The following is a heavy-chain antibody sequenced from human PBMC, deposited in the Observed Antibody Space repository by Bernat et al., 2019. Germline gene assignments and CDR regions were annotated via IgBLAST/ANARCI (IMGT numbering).Heavy chain of an antibody. J-gene: IGHJ4*02. V-gene: IGHV3-30*15. D-gene: IGHD3-16*02. CDR1: GFTLSHYA. CDR2: IPFDGREQ. CDR3: ARDRYPSTTIPAGFYFDF. Sequence: QVQLVQSGGGVVQPGKSLRLSCAASGFTLSHYAVHWVRQAPGKGLEWVAVIPFDGREQYYVDSVKGRFTISRDNSKNTLFLQMSSLRVDDTGVYYCARDRYPSTTIPAGFYFDFWGQGTLVTVSS.